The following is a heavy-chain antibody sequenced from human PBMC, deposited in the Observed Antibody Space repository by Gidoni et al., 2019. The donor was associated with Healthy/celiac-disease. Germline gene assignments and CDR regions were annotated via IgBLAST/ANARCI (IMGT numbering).Heavy chain of an antibody. V-gene: IGHV5-51*01. J-gene: IGHJ6*02. CDR3: ARSGNPYYYYGMDV. CDR2: STLVTLIP. D-gene: IGHD4-4*01. Sequence: EVQLVQSGAEVKKPGASLKISCKGSGYSFTSYWIGWVRQMPGKAWSGWGSSTLVTLIPDTARPFQGQVTISADKSISTAYLQWSSLKASDTAMYYCARSGNPYYYYGMDVWGQGTTVTVSS. CDR1: GYSFTSYW.